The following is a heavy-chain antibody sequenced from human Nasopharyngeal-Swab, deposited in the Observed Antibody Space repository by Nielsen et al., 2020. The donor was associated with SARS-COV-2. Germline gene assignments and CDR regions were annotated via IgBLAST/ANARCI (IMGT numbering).Heavy chain of an antibody. CDR1: GFTFSTYA. J-gene: IGHJ4*02. V-gene: IGHV3-23*01. CDR2: IDAGGANT. Sequence: GESLKISCAASGFTFSTYAITWVRQVPGKGLEWVSTIDAGGANTFYADSVRGRFTISRDNSKNTLYLQMNSLRADDTAVYYCADPPFSEYWGQGTLVTVSS. CDR3: ADPPFSEY.